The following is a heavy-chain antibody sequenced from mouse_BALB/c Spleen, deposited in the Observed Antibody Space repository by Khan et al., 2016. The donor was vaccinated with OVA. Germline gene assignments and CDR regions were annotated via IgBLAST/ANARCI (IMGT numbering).Heavy chain of an antibody. D-gene: IGHD1-2*01. CDR3: ARTARIKY. CDR2: INYSGST. Sequence: DVQLQESGPGLVKPSQSLSLTCTVTGYSITSGYGWNWIRQFPGNKLEWMGYINYSGSTNYNPSLKSCISITRDTSKNQFFLQLNSVTTEDTATYYCARTARIKYWGQGTTLTVSS. CDR1: GYSITSGYG. J-gene: IGHJ2*01. V-gene: IGHV3-1*02.